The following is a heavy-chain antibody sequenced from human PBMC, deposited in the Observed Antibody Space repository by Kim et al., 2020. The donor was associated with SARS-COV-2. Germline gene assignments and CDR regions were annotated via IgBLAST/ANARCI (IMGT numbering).Heavy chain of an antibody. CDR1: GGSISSYY. CDR3: ARGGKDIVVVVAHWYFDL. Sequence: SETLSLTCTVSGGSISSYYWSWIRQPPGKGLEWIGYIYYSGSTNYNPSLKSRVTISVDTSKNQFSLKLSSVTAADTAVYYCARGGKDIVVVVAHWYFDL. J-gene: IGHJ2*01. D-gene: IGHD2-15*01. V-gene: IGHV4-59*01. CDR2: IYYSGST.